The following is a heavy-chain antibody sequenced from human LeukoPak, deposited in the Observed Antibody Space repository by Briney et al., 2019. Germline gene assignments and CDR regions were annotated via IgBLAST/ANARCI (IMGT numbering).Heavy chain of an antibody. V-gene: IGHV1-69*05. J-gene: IGHJ4*02. CDR3: ARAPYYYDSSGYYNYFDY. CDR2: IIPIFGTA. CDR1: RGTFSSYA. D-gene: IGHD3-22*01. Sequence: GASVKVSCKASRGTFSSYAISWVRQAPGQGLEWMGGIIPIFGTANYAQKFQGRVTITTDESTSTAYMELSSLRSEDTAVYYCARAPYYYDSSGYYNYFDYWGQGTLVTVSS.